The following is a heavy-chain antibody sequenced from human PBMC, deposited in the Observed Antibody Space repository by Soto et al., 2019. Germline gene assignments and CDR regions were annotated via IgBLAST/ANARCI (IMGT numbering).Heavy chain of an antibody. CDR3: ARIAAAGTPFVRSSRGMGEFSLPGSLDFDF. CDR2: INHSGST. D-gene: IGHD6-13*01. CDR1: GGSFSGYY. J-gene: IGHJ4*02. V-gene: IGHV4-34*01. Sequence: SETLSLTCAVYGGSFSGYYWSWIRQPPGKGLEWIGEINHSGSTNYNPSLKSRVTISVDTSKNQFSLKLSSVTAADTAVYYCARIAAAGTPFVRSSRGMGEFSLPGSLDFDFWGQGTLVTVS.